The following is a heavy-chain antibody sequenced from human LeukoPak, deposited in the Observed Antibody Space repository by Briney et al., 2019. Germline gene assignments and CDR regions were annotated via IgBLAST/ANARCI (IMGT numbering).Heavy chain of an antibody. CDR1: GGSFSGYY. Sequence: SETLSLTCAVYGGSFSGYYWSWIRQPPGKGLEWIGEINHSGSTNYNPSLKSRVTISVDTSKNQFSLKLSSATAADTAVYYCARGNCSSTSCYNFDYWGQGTLVTVSS. V-gene: IGHV4-34*01. CDR2: INHSGST. J-gene: IGHJ4*02. CDR3: ARGNCSSTSCYNFDY. D-gene: IGHD2-2*01.